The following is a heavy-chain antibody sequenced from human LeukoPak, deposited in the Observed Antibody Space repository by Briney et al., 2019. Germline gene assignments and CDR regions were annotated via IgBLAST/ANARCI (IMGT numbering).Heavy chain of an antibody. CDR3: ARSALDTSGSYYNPQPFDY. V-gene: IGHV4-4*02. CDR1: GGSITNTNY. J-gene: IGHJ4*02. CDR2: VNLQGST. D-gene: IGHD3-10*01. Sequence: SETLSLTCGVSGGSITNTNYWTWVRQPPGEGLEWIGEVNLQGSTNYNPSLMGRVAISVNTSENHISLQLTSVTAADTAVYYCARSALDTSGSYYNPQPFDYWGQGTLVTVSS.